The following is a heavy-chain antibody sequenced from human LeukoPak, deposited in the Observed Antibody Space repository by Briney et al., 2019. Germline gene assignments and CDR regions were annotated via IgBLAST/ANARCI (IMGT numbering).Heavy chain of an antibody. D-gene: IGHD3-10*01. J-gene: IGHJ4*02. CDR3: ARLRGEYDY. Sequence: PSETLSLTCTVSGGSINNYYWSWIRQPPGKGLEWIGYIYYSGITNYNPSLKSRVAISVDMSKNQFSLKLSSVTAADTAVYYCARLRGEYDYWGQGTLVTVSS. V-gene: IGHV4-59*01. CDR2: IYYSGIT. CDR1: GGSINNYY.